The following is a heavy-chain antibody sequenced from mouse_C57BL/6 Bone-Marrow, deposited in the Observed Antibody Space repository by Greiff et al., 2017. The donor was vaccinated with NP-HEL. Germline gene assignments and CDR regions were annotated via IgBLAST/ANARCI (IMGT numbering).Heavy chain of an antibody. Sequence: VQLQQSGAELVRPGTSVKVSCKASGYAFTNYLIEWVKQRPGQGLEWIGVINPGSGGTNYNEKFKGKATLTADKSSSTAYMQLSSLTSEDSAVYFCARVGPWGYYFDYWGQGTTLTVSS. V-gene: IGHV1-54*01. J-gene: IGHJ2*01. CDR3: ARVGPWGYYFDY. CDR2: INPGSGGT. CDR1: GYAFTNYL.